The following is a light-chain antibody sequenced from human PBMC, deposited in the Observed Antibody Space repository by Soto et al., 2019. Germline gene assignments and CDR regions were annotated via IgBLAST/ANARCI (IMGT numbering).Light chain of an antibody. Sequence: QSALTQPASVSGSPGQSITISCTGTSSDVGGYNYVSWYQQHPGKAPKLMIYDVSNRPSGVSNRSSGSKSGNTASLTISGLQAEDEADYYCNSHTTSSTYVFGTGTKVTVL. CDR3: NSHTTSSTYV. J-gene: IGLJ1*01. CDR1: SSDVGGYNY. V-gene: IGLV2-14*01. CDR2: DVS.